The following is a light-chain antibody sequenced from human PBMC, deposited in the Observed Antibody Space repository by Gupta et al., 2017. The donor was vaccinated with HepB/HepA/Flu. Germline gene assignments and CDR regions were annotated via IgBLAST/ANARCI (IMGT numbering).Light chain of an antibody. CDR3: QQYESTPRT. Sequence: DIVMTQSPDSLAVSLGERATINCKSSQSVLYSSNNKNYLAWYQQKPGQPPKLLIYWASTRESGVPDRCSDSGSGTDCTRTISSLQAEDVAVYYCQQYESTPRTFGEGTKVEIK. J-gene: IGKJ1*01. CDR2: WAS. CDR1: QSVLYSSNNKNY. V-gene: IGKV4-1*01.